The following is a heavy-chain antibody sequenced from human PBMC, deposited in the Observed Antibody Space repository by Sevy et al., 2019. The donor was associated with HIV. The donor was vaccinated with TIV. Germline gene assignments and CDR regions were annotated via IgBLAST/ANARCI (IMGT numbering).Heavy chain of an antibody. CDR2: ISSSSSYI. CDR1: GFTFSSYS. J-gene: IGHJ4*02. CDR3: ARDGGIAVAGTTAFDY. V-gene: IGHV3-21*01. Sequence: GGSLRLSCAASGFTFSSYSMNWVRQAPGKGLEWVSSISSSSSYIYYADSVKGRFTISRDNAKNSLYRQMNSLRAEDTAVYYCARDGGIAVAGTTAFDYWGQGTLVTVSS. D-gene: IGHD6-19*01.